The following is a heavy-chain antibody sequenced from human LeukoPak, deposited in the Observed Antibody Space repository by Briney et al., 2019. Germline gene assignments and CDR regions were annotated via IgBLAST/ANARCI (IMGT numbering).Heavy chain of an antibody. Sequence: PSETLSLTCAVSGGSISSSSYYWGWIRQPPGKGLEWIGSIYYSGSTYYNPSLKSRVTISVDTSKNQFSLKLRSVTAADTAVYYCARLETLLTGYYGSIDYWGQGTLVTVSS. J-gene: IGHJ4*02. V-gene: IGHV4-39*01. CDR3: ARLETLLTGYYGSIDY. CDR2: IYYSGST. D-gene: IGHD3-9*01. CDR1: GGSISSSSYY.